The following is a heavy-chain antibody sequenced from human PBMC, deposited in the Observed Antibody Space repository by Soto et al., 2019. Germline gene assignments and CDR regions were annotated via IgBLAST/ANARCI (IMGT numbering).Heavy chain of an antibody. CDR3: ARSGFWGYCSSTSCFQYNWFDP. CDR2: ISYDGSNK. D-gene: IGHD2-2*01. V-gene: IGHV3-30-3*01. CDR1: GFTFSSYA. J-gene: IGHJ5*02. Sequence: QVQLVESGGGVVQPGRSLRLSCAASGFTFSSYAMHWVRQAPGKGLEWGAVISYDGSNKYYADSVKGRFTISRDNSKNTLYLQMNSLRAEDTAVYYCARSGFWGYCSSTSCFQYNWFDPLGQGTLVTVSS.